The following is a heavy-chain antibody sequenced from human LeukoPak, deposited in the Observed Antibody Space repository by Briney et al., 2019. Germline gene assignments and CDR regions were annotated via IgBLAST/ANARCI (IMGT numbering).Heavy chain of an antibody. CDR2: ISSSGSTI. J-gene: IGHJ6*02. V-gene: IGHV3-11*01. D-gene: IGHD3-22*01. CDR1: GFTFSDYY. Sequence: GGSLRLSCAASGFTFSDYYTSWIRQAPGEGLEWVSYISSSGSTIYYADSVKGLFTISRDNAKNSLYLQMNSLRAEDTAVYYCARDRGGYYDRYYYGMDVWGHGTTVTVSS. CDR3: ARDRGGYYDRYYYGMDV.